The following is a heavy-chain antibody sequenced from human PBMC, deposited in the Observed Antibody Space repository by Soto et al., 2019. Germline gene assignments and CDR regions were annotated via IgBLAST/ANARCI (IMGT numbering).Heavy chain of an antibody. CDR3: AKDGQWAYYYDSSGPRGAFDI. D-gene: IGHD3-22*01. Sequence: PGGSLRLSCAASGFTFSSYAMSWVRQAPGKGLEWVSAISGSGGSTYYADSVKGRFTISRDNSKDTLYLQMNSLRAEDTAVYYCAKDGQWAYYYDSSGPRGAFDIWGQGTMVTVSS. V-gene: IGHV3-23*01. CDR2: ISGSGGST. J-gene: IGHJ3*02. CDR1: GFTFSSYA.